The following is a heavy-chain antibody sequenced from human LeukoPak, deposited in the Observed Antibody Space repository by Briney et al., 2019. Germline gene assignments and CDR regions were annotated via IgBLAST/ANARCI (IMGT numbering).Heavy chain of an antibody. CDR1: GGSFSGYY. J-gene: IGHJ4*02. Sequence: SETLSLTCAVYGGSFSGYYWSWIRQPPGKGLEWIGEINHSRSTNYNPSLKSRVTISVDTSKNQFSLKLSSVTAADTAVYYCAGHSRLAMIPRGWGQGTLVTVSS. V-gene: IGHV4-34*01. CDR3: AGHSRLAMIPRG. D-gene: IGHD3-22*01. CDR2: INHSRST.